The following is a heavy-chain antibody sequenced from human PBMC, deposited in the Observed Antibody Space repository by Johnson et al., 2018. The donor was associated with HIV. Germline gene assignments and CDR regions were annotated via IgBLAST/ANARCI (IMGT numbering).Heavy chain of an antibody. V-gene: IGHV3-15*01. CDR3: TTVGGAFDI. Sequence: VQLVESGGDLVQPGGSLRLSCAASGFTFSNAWMSWVRQAPGKGLEWVGRITSKTDGGTTDYAAPVKGRFTISRDDSKNTLYLQMNSLKTEDTAVYYCTTVGGAFDIWGQGTMVTVSS. D-gene: IGHD3-16*01. J-gene: IGHJ3*02. CDR2: ITSKTDGGTT. CDR1: GFTFSNAW.